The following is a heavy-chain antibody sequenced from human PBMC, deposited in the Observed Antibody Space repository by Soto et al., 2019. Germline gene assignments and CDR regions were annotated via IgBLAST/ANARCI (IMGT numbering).Heavy chain of an antibody. D-gene: IGHD7-27*01. Sequence: QVQLVQSGAEVKKPGASVKVSCKASGYTFTTYDINWVRQATGQGLEWIGWMSPKTGNTGYAQNFQGRVTMTRNPSISTAYMELSSLTSEDTAVYYCARGPPNCGFDLWCQGTLVPVSS. J-gene: IGHJ4*02. V-gene: IGHV1-8*01. CDR2: MSPKTGNT. CDR3: ARGPPNCGFDL. CDR1: GYTFTTYD.